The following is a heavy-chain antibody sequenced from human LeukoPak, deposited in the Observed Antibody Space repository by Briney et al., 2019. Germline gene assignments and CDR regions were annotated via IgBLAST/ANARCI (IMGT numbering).Heavy chain of an antibody. CDR3: TRGVHGGGNWFDP. D-gene: IGHD4-23*01. Sequence: ASVKVSCKASGYTFTGYYMHWVRQAPGQGLEWMGWINPNSGDTNYAQKFQGRVTVTRDTSISTAYMELSRLISDDAAVYYCTRGVHGGGNWFDPWGQGALVTVSS. CDR1: GYTFTGYY. V-gene: IGHV1-2*02. CDR2: INPNSGDT. J-gene: IGHJ5*02.